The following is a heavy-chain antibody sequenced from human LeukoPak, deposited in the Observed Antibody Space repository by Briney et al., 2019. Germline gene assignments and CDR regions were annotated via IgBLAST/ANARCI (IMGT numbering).Heavy chain of an antibody. D-gene: IGHD6-19*01. CDR1: GFTFDDYT. Sequence: GGSLRPSCAASGFTFDDYTMHWVRQAPGKGLEWVSLISWDGGSTYYADSVKGRFTISRDNSKNSLYLQMNSLRTEDTALYYCAKGPTGYSSGWYGDYFDYWGQGTLVTVSS. CDR3: AKGPTGYSSGWYGDYFDY. CDR2: ISWDGGST. V-gene: IGHV3-43*01. J-gene: IGHJ4*02.